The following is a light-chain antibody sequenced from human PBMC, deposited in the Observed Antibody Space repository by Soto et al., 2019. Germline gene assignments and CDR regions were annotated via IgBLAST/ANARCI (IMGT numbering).Light chain of an antibody. Sequence: EIVLTHSPGTLSLSPGERATLSCRASQSIDNNYLAWYQQKPGQAPRLVIYGASTRATDIPDRISASESRTDFTLTISRLEPEDFALYYCQQYSRAPRTFGQGTKVHIK. CDR1: QSIDNNY. CDR3: QQYSRAPRT. CDR2: GAS. V-gene: IGKV3-20*01. J-gene: IGKJ1*01.